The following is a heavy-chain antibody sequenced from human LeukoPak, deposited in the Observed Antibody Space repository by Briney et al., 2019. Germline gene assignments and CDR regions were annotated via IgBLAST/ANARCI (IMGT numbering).Heavy chain of an antibody. Sequence: SETLSLTCAVYGGSFSGYYWSWIRQPPGKGLEWIGYIYTTGSTNHNPSLKSRVTISVDTSKNQFSLKLTSVTAADTAVYYCTRIYGSGTSFGYLDVWGKGTTVTVSS. CDR1: GGSFSGYY. CDR2: IYTTGST. CDR3: TRIYGSGTSFGYLDV. D-gene: IGHD3-10*01. V-gene: IGHV4-4*09. J-gene: IGHJ6*03.